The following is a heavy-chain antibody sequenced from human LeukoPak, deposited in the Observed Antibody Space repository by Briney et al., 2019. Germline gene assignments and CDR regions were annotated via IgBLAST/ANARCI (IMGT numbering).Heavy chain of an antibody. V-gene: IGHV1-69-2*01. CDR3: ATAVYDAFDI. Sequence: GASVKVSCKASGYTFTDYYMHWVQQAPGKGLEWMGRVDPEDGETIYAEKFQGRVTITADTSTDTAYMELSSLRSEDTAVYYCATAVYDAFDIWGQGTMVTVSS. CDR1: GYTFTDYY. CDR2: VDPEDGET. J-gene: IGHJ3*02.